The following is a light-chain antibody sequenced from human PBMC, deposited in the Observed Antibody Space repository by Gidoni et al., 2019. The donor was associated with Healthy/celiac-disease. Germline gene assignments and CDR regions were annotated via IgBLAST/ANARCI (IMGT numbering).Light chain of an antibody. Sequence: AIQLTHSPSSLSASVGDRVTITCRASQGIISALAWYQQKPGKAPKLLIYDASSLESGVPSRFSGSGSGTDFTLTNSSLQPEDFATYYCQQFNSYLMYTFGQGTKLEIK. CDR3: QQFNSYLMYT. J-gene: IGKJ2*01. CDR2: DAS. CDR1: QGIISA. V-gene: IGKV1-13*02.